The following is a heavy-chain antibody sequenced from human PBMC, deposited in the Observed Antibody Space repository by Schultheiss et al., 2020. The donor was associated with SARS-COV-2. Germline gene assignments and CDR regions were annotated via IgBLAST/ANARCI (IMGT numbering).Heavy chain of an antibody. CDR3: ARDVVTSTRDY. CDR2: IYSGGGT. J-gene: IGHJ4*02. CDR1: GFTVSSNY. Sequence: GGSLRLSCAASGFTVSSNYMTWVRQAPGKGLEWVSVIYSGGGTFYADSVKGRFTISRDSSKNTFYLHMNSLRAEDTAVYYCARDVVTSTRDYWGQGTLVTVSS. V-gene: IGHV3-66*01. D-gene: IGHD2-21*02.